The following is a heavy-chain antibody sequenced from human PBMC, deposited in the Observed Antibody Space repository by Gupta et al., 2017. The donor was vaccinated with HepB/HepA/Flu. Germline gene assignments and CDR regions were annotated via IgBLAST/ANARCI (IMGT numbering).Heavy chain of an antibody. CDR2: INIVSGAI. CDR3: VKNRYMSSWYATFDD. V-gene: IGHV3-23*01. CDR1: GFTFTNYA. Sequence: EVQLLESGGDLVQPGGSLKLSCAASGFTFTNYAMSWVRQSPGKGLEWVSVINIVSGAIFYADSGEGRFTVSRDNSKNTIYLQMSSLRAEDTAVYYCVKNRYMSSWYATFDDCGQVTLVTVSS. D-gene: IGHD6-13*01. J-gene: IGHJ4*02.